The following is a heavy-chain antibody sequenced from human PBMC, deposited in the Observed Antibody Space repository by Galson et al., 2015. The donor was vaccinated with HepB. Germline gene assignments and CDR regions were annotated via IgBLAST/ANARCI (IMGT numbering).Heavy chain of an antibody. Sequence: SLRLSCAASGFTFSSYSMNWVRQAPGKGLEWVSSISSSSSYIYYGDSVKGRFTISRDNAKNSLYLQMNSLRAEDTAVYYCARGRLDAAGTCFDYWGQGTLVTVSS. CDR2: ISSSSSYI. D-gene: IGHD6-13*01. V-gene: IGHV3-21*01. CDR3: ARGRLDAAGTCFDY. J-gene: IGHJ4*02. CDR1: GFTFSSYS.